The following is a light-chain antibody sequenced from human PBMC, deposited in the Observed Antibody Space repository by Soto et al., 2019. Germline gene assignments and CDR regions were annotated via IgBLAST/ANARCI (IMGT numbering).Light chain of an antibody. CDR1: SSDVGGYNY. CDR2: EVS. V-gene: IGLV2-14*01. J-gene: IGLJ1*01. Sequence: QSALTQPASVSGSSGQSITISCSGTSSDVGGYNYVSWYQQHPGKAPKLMIYEVSNRPSGVSNRFSGSKSGNTASLTISGLQAEDEADYYCSSYTTSDIFYVFGTGTKVTVL. CDR3: SSYTTSDIFYV.